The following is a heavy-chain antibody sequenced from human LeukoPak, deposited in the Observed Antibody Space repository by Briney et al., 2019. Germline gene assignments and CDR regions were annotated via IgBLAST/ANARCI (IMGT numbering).Heavy chain of an antibody. D-gene: IGHD2-2*02. J-gene: IGHJ4*02. Sequence: GGSLRLSCAASGFTFSSYSMNWVRQAPGKGLEWVSSISSSSSYIYYADSVKGRFTISRDNAKNSLYLQMNSLRAEDTAAYYCARAPSSRYCSSTSCYTVDFVDYWGQGTLVTVSS. CDR2: ISSSSSYI. CDR3: ARAPSSRYCSSTSCYTVDFVDY. CDR1: GFTFSSYS. V-gene: IGHV3-21*01.